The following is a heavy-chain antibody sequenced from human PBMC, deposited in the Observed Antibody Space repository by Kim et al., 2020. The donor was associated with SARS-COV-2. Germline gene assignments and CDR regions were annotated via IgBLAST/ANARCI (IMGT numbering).Heavy chain of an antibody. V-gene: IGHV3-23*01. D-gene: IGHD2-2*01. CDR1: GFTFSSYA. CDR2: MSGSGDST. J-gene: IGHJ2*01. CDR3: ARNRGQRPNYYFDF. Sequence: GGSLRLSCAASGFTFSSYAMSWVRQAPGKGLEWVSAMSGSGDSTYYADSVKGRFTISRDNSKNTLYLQMNSLRAEDTAVYYCARNRGQRPNYYFDFWGRGTLVTFSS.